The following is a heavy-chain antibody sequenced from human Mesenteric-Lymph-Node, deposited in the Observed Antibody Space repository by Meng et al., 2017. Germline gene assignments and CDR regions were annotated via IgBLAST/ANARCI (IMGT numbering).Heavy chain of an antibody. D-gene: IGHD4-17*01. CDR2: IYYSGSN. J-gene: IGHJ3*02. CDR1: GCSISSRDYY. Sequence: QVQLQESGPGLVKPSQTLSLTCTLPGCSISSRDYYWSWIRQPPGKGLEWIGYIYYSGSNYYNPSLKSRVTISVDTSKNQFSLKLRSVTAADTAVYYCARDSRMTTVLASQNDAFDIWGQGTMVTVSS. CDR3: ARDSRMTTVLASQNDAFDI. V-gene: IGHV4-30-4*01.